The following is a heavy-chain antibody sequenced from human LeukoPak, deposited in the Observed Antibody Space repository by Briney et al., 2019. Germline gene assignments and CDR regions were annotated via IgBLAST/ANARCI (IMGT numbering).Heavy chain of an antibody. CDR2: INSDGSIT. CDR3: ARDDGDGYMYYFDY. CDR1: GFTFSSYW. V-gene: IGHV3-74*01. Sequence: GGSLRLSCAASGFTFSSYWMHWVRHVPGKGLVWVSRINSDGSITNYADSVKGRFTISRDNAKNTLHLQMNSLRVEDTALYYCARDDGDGYMYYFDYWGQGTLVTVSS. D-gene: IGHD5-24*01. J-gene: IGHJ4*02.